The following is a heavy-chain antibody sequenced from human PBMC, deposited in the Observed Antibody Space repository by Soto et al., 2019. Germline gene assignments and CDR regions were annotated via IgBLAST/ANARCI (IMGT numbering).Heavy chain of an antibody. CDR1: GHTFTSYY. CDR3: ARDLIAAVNTGNYYYYGMDV. CDR2: INPSGGGT. D-gene: IGHD6-13*01. V-gene: IGHV1-46*01. J-gene: IGHJ6*02. Sequence: GASVKVSCKASGHTFTSYYMQWVRLAPGQGLEWMGMINPSGGGTSYAQKFQGRVTMTRDTSTSTVYMELSSLRSEDTAVYYCARDLIAAVNTGNYYYYGMDVWGQGTTVTVSS.